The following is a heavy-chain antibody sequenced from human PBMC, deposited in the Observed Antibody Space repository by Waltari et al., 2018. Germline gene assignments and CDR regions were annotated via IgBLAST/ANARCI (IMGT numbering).Heavy chain of an antibody. V-gene: IGHV3-33*06. J-gene: IGHJ5*02. CDR1: GFTFSSYG. Sequence: QVQLVESGGGVVQPGRSLRLSCAASGFTFSSYGMHWVRQAPGKGLEWVAVIWEDGSNKYYADSVKGRFTISRDNSKNTLYLQMNSLRAEDTAVYYCAKDLTPYCGGDCYQDPWGQGTLVTVSS. CDR2: IWEDGSNK. D-gene: IGHD2-21*01. CDR3: AKDLTPYCGGDCYQDP.